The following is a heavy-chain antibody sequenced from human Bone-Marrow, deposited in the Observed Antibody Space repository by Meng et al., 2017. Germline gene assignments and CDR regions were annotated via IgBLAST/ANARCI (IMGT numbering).Heavy chain of an antibody. CDR1: GASIDSSDW. Sequence: VHLRESGPGLVKPSGTLSLTCAVSGASIDSSDWWTWVRQAPGKGLEWIGEIHHSGTTNCNPSLESRVTISIDKSDNQFSLKLTSVTAADTAVYYCARGLGGHYPTMEYWGQGTLVTVSS. V-gene: IGHV4-4*02. J-gene: IGHJ4*02. D-gene: IGHD3-22*01. CDR2: IHHSGTT. CDR3: ARGLGGHYPTMEY.